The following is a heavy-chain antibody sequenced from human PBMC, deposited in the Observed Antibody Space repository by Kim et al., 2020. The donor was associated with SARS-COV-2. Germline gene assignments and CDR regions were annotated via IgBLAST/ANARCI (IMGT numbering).Heavy chain of an antibody. V-gene: IGHV1-69*13. CDR1: GGTFSSYA. D-gene: IGHD6-19*01. CDR2: IIPIFGTA. J-gene: IGHJ4*02. Sequence: SVKVSCKASGGTFSSYAISWVRQAPGQGLEWMGGIIPIFGTANYAQKFQGRVTITADESTSTAYMELSSLRSEDTAVYYCARVDAQWLVFDYWGQGTLVTVSS. CDR3: ARVDAQWLVFDY.